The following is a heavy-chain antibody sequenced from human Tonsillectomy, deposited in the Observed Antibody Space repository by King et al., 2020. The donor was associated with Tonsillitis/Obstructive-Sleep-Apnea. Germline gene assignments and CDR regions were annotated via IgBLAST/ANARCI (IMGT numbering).Heavy chain of an antibody. CDR2: INSDGSST. D-gene: IGHD2-15*01. CDR1: GFTFSNYW. CDR3: ARGAGDIVVVEGARRGASDI. J-gene: IGHJ3*02. Sequence: VQLVESGGGLGQPGGSLRLSCAASGFTFSNYWMHWVRQAPGKGLVWVSRINSDGSSTSYADSVKGRFTISRDNAKKTLYLQMNSLRAEDTAVYYCARGAGDIVVVEGARRGASDIWGQGTMVAVSS. V-gene: IGHV3-74*01.